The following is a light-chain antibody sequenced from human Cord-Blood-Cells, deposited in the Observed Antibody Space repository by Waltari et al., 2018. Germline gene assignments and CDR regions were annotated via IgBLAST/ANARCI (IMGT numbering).Light chain of an antibody. Sequence: QSVLTQPPSASGTPGQRVTISCSGSISNIGSNTVNWYQQLPGKAPRLLIYSNNQRPSGAADRCSVSKSGTAASLAISGLQSEDEADYYCAAWDDSLNGWVFGGGTKLTVL. V-gene: IGLV1-44*01. CDR1: ISNIGSNT. CDR3: AAWDDSLNGWV. CDR2: SNN. J-gene: IGLJ3*02.